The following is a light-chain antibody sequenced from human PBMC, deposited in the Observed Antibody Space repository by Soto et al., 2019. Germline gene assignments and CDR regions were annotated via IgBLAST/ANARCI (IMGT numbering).Light chain of an antibody. CDR3: TSYTSSNPLV. J-gene: IGLJ1*01. CDR2: EAS. Sequence: QSALTQPASVSGSPGPSITISCTGTPSDVRGYNYVSWYQHHPGKAPKLMIFEASNRRSGVSNRFSGSKSGNTASLSISGLQPEDEAHYYCTSYTSSNPLVFGTGTKVT. V-gene: IGLV2-14*01. CDR1: PSDVRGYNY.